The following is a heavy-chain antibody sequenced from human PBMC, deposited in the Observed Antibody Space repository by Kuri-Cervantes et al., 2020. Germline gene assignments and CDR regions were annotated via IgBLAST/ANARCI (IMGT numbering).Heavy chain of an antibody. CDR3: ARVVGDCSSSGCWYYGMDV. CDR1: GGSFSGYY. CDR2: INHSGST. V-gene: IGHV4-34*01. D-gene: IGHD2-2*01. J-gene: IGHJ6*02. Sequence: SETLSLTCAVYGGSFSGYYWSWIRQPPGKGLEWIGEINHSGSTNYNPSLKSRVTISVDTSKNQFSLKLSSVTAADTAVYYCARVVGDCSSSGCWYYGMDVWGQGTTVTVSS.